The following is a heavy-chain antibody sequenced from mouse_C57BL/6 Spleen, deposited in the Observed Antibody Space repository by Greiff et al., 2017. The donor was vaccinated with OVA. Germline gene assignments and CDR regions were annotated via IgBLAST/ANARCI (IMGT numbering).Heavy chain of an antibody. D-gene: IGHD1-1*01. CDR3: AGGSSYGWFAY. V-gene: IGHV1-52*01. J-gene: IGHJ3*01. CDR1: GYTFTSYW. CDR2: IDPSDSET. Sequence: VQLQQPGAELVRPGSSVKLSCKASGYTFTSYWMHWVKQRPIQGLEWIGNIDPSDSETHYNQKFKDKATLTVDKSSSTAYMQLSSLTSEDSAVYYCAGGSSYGWFAYWGQGTLVTVSA.